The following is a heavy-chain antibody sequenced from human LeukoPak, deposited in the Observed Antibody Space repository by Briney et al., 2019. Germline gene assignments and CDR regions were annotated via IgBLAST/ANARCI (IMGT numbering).Heavy chain of an antibody. J-gene: IGHJ4*02. CDR3: ARSDSGLYRY. CDR1: GFTFGDYA. D-gene: IGHD3-16*01. Sequence: GGSLSLSCTASGFTFGDYAMSWLRPAPGKGLEWVSRLNSTGSGTSYADSVKGRFPISRDKAKNTIYLQMHNLRADDTAVYYCARSDSGLYRYWGQGTLVIVSS. CDR2: LNSTGSGT. V-gene: IGHV3-74*01.